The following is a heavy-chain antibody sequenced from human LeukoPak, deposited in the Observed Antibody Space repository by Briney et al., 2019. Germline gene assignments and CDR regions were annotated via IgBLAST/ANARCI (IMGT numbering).Heavy chain of an antibody. J-gene: IGHJ4*02. Sequence: GSLRLSCAASGFTFSSYEMNWVRQAPGKGLEWVSYISSSGSTIYYADSVKGRFTISRDNAKNSLYLQMNSLRAEDTAVYFCARGISNVAGRENFDNWGQGTLVTVSS. CDR2: ISSSGSTI. CDR1: GFTFSSYE. D-gene: IGHD6-19*01. CDR3: ARGISNVAGRENFDN. V-gene: IGHV3-48*03.